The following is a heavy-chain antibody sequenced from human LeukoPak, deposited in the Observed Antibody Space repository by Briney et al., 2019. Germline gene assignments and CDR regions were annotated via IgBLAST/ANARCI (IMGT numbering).Heavy chain of an antibody. CDR1: GYSISSGYY. CDR2: IYHSGST. Sequence: SETLSLTCTVSGYSISSGYYWGWIRQPPGKGLEWIGSIYHSGSTYYNPSLKSRVTISVDTSKNQFSLKLSSVTAAGTAVYYCARDLDNDGVPNNWFDPWGQGTLVTVSS. D-gene: IGHD3-3*01. V-gene: IGHV4-38-2*02. J-gene: IGHJ5*02. CDR3: ARDLDNDGVPNNWFDP.